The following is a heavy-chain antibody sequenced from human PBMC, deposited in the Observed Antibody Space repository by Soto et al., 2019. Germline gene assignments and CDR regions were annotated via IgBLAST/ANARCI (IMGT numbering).Heavy chain of an antibody. CDR1: GFTFSLYW. D-gene: IGHD2-21*02. CDR3: ARAGVVVTDY. V-gene: IGHV3-74*01. CDR2: INTDGSST. J-gene: IGHJ4*02. Sequence: EVQLVESGGGLVQPGGSLRLSCAASGFTFSLYWMHWVRQVPGKGLVWVSRINTDGSSTNYADSVKGRFTISRDNAKNTVYLQINRLRAEDTAVYYCARAGVVVTDYWGQGTLVTVSS.